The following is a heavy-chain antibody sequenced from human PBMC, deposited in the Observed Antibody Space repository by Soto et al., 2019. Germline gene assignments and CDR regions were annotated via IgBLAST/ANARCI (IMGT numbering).Heavy chain of an antibody. CDR2: IYPDDSDT. D-gene: IGHD3-16*02. CDR3: ARSIRYSIRGGMDV. CDR1: GYSFTSYW. J-gene: IGHJ6*02. V-gene: IGHV5-51*01. Sequence: PGESLKISCKGSGYSFTSYWIGWVRQMPGKGLKWMGIIYPDDSDTRYSPTFQGKVTISANKDISTAYLQGSSLKASGTAMYYCARSIRYSIRGGMDVWGQGTKVTVAS.